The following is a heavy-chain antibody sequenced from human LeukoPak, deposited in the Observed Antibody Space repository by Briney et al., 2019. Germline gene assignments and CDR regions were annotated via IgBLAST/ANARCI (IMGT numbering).Heavy chain of an antibody. CDR3: AKAPNYDILTGYRYYYYMDV. J-gene: IGHJ6*03. D-gene: IGHD3-9*01. V-gene: IGHV3-23*01. CDR2: IGYSGSDT. CDR1: GFTLSSYE. Sequence: PGGSLRLSCIVSGFTLSSYEMTWFRQAPGKGLEWVSSIGYSGSDTHYADSVKGRFTISRDNSKNTLYLQMNSLRAEDTAVYYCAKAPNYDILTGYRYYYYMDVWGKGTTVTVSS.